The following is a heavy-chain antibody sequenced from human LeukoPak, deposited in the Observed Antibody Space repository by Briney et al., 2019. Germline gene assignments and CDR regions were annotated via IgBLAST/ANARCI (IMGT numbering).Heavy chain of an antibody. CDR2: INPNSGDT. CDR1: GYTFTGYY. V-gene: IGHV1-2*02. D-gene: IGHD6-19*01. J-gene: IGHJ4*02. CDR3: ARVGSSGWYVHPTLDY. Sequence: ASVKFSCKASGYTFTGYYMHWVRQAPGQGLEWMGWINPNSGDTNYAQKFQGRVTVTRDTSISTAYMELSRLRSDDTAVYYCARVGSSGWYVHPTLDYWGQGTLVTVSS.